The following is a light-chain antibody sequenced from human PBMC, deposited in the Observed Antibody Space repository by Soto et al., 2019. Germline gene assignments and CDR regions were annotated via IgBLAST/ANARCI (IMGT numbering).Light chain of an antibody. CDR2: EVS. Sequence: QPVLTPPPSRSGSPGHSGSLSCTGTSSDGGGYNYVSWYQQHPGKAPKLMIYEVSKRPSGVPDRFSGSKSGNTASLTVSGLQAEDEADYYCSSYAGSNNFVFGTGTKVTVL. V-gene: IGLV2-8*01. J-gene: IGLJ1*01. CDR1: SSDGGGYNY. CDR3: SSYAGSNNFV.